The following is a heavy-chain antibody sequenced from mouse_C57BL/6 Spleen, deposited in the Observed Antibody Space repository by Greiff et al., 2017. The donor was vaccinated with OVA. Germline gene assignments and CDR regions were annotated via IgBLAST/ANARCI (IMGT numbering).Heavy chain of an antibody. CDR2: ILPGSGST. CDR1: GYTFTGYW. CDR3: AGPSTTVPYYFDY. D-gene: IGHD1-1*01. J-gene: IGHJ2*01. V-gene: IGHV1-9*01. Sequence: VQLQQSGAELMKPGASVKLSCKATGYTFTGYWIEWVKQRPGPGLEWIGEILPGSGSTNYNEKFKGKATFTADKSSNTAYMQLSSLTTEDSAIYYCAGPSTTVPYYFDYWGQGTTLTVSS.